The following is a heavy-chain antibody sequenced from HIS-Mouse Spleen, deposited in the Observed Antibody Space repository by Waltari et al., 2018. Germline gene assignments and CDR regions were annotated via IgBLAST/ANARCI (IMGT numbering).Heavy chain of an antibody. CDR2: INHSGST. J-gene: IGHJ4*02. Sequence: QVQLQQWGAGLLKPSETLSLTCAVYGGSFSGYYWGWIRQPPGKGLEWIGEINHSGSTNYNPSLKRRVTISVDTSKNQFSLKLSSVTAADTAVYYCARVNSSFDYWGQGTLVTVSS. CDR1: GGSFSGYY. CDR3: ARVNSSFDY. D-gene: IGHD6-13*01. V-gene: IGHV4-34*01.